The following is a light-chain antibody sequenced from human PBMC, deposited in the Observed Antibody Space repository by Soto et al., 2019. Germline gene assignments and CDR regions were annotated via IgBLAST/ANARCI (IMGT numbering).Light chain of an antibody. CDR3: QQSYSTPIT. CDR1: QSISSY. J-gene: IGKJ5*01. V-gene: IGKV1-39*01. Sequence: DIHMTQAPSSLSSSVGDRVPITCRASQSISSYLNWYQQKPGKAPKLLIYAASSLQSGVPSRFSGSGSGTDFTLTISSLQPEDFATYYCQQSYSTPITFGQGTLLEIK. CDR2: AAS.